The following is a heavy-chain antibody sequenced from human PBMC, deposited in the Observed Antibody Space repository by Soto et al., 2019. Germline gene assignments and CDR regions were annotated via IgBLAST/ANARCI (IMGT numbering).Heavy chain of an antibody. CDR2: IYYSGST. D-gene: IGHD3-3*01. V-gene: IGHV4-31*03. CDR1: GGSISSGDYY. CDR3: ARWWSGSRQGFDP. Sequence: QVQLQESGPGLLKPSQTLSLTCTVSGGSISSGDYYWIWIRQHQGKGLEWIGYIYYSGSTYYNPSRKSRVTISVDTTKNQFSLKLSSVTGADTAVYYCARWWSGSRQGFDPWGQGTLVTVSS. J-gene: IGHJ5*02.